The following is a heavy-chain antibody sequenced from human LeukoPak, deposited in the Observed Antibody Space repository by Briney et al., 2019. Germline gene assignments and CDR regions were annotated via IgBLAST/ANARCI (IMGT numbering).Heavy chain of an antibody. V-gene: IGHV1-69*13. CDR3: ARDSHPPNYDFWSGSFLFYMDV. D-gene: IGHD3-3*01. CDR2: IIPIFGTT. J-gene: IGHJ6*03. CDR1: GGTFSTYG. Sequence: SVKVSCKASGGTFSTYGISWVRQAPGQGLEWMGGIIPIFGTTNYAQRFQGRVTFTADESTSTAYMELSSLRSEDTAVYYCARDSHPPNYDFWSGSFLFYMDVWGKGTTVTVSS.